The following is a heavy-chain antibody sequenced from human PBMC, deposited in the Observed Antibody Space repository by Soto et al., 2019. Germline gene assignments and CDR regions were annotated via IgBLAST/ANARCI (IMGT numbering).Heavy chain of an antibody. Sequence: GGSLRLSCAASGFTFSSYAMHWVRQAPGKGLEWVAVMSYDGSKIYYADSVKGRFTISRDNSKNTMYLQMISLKVEDTAVYYCARSVNIAVAGTGIDYWGQGTLVTVSS. CDR3: ARSVNIAVAGTGIDY. V-gene: IGHV3-30-3*01. J-gene: IGHJ4*02. CDR1: GFTFSSYA. CDR2: MSYDGSKI. D-gene: IGHD6-19*01.